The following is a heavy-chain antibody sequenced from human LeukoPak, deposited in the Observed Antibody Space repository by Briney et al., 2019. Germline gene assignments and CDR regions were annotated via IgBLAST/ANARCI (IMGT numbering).Heavy chain of an antibody. Sequence: SVKVSCKASGGTFSSYAISWVRQAPGQGLEWMGGIIPIFGTANYAQKFQGRVTITTDESTSTAYMELSSLRSEDTAVYYCARGGYSYGYAYYYYMDVWGKGTTVTVSS. CDR3: ARGGYSYGYAYYYYMDV. CDR1: GGTFSSYA. V-gene: IGHV1-69*05. CDR2: IIPIFGTA. J-gene: IGHJ6*03. D-gene: IGHD5-18*01.